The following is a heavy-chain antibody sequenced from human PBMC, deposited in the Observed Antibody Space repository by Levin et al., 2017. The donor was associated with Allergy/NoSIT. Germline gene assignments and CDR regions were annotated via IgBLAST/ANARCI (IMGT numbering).Heavy chain of an antibody. CDR2: INEDGSEK. CDR3: ARDPYDIRGYGGYVAFDI. CDR1: GFTLSRFW. D-gene: IGHD3-22*01. Sequence: GGSLRLSCAASGFTLSRFWTTWVRQAPGKGLEWVTNINEDGSEKQYVASVKGRFTISRDYANNSVYLQMSSLIDDDTAIFYCARDPYDIRGYGGYVAFDIWGQGTMVTVSS. V-gene: IGHV3-7*01. J-gene: IGHJ3*02.